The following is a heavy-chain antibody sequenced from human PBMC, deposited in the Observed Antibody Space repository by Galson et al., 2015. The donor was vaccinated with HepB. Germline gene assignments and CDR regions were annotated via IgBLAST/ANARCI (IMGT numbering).Heavy chain of an antibody. D-gene: IGHD6-19*01. CDR1: GFSLSTTSVG. CDR3: VHTSGWTHDY. J-gene: IGHJ4*02. Sequence: PALVKPAQTLTLACTFSGFSLSTTSVGVSWIRQPPGQALEWLALIYWNDDNRYSPSLKSRLTVTKDTAKNQVVLTLTNMTPVDTGTYYCVHTSGWTHDYWGQGTLVTVSS. V-gene: IGHV2-5*04. CDR2: IYWNDDN.